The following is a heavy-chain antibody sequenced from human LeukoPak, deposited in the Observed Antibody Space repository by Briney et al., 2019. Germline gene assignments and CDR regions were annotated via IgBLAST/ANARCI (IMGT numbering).Heavy chain of an antibody. CDR1: GFTLRSYD. V-gene: IGHV3-23*01. J-gene: IGHJ4*02. D-gene: IGHD5-12*01. Sequence: GGSLRLSCAASGFTLRSYDMSWVRQAPGKGLEWVAATSGSGGNTYYADSVKGRFTISRDNSKNTLYLQINSLRAEDTAVYYCAKEYSGYDFDYWGQGTLVTVPS. CDR2: TSGSGGNT. CDR3: AKEYSGYDFDY.